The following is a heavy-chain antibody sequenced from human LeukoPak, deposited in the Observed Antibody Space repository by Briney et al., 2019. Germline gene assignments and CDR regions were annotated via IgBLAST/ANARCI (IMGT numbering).Heavy chain of an antibody. CDR2: IYYSGST. J-gene: IGHJ5*02. D-gene: IGHD2-2*01. CDR3: ARVPAAIGGFDP. V-gene: IGHV4-30-4*08. CDR1: GGSISSGDYY. Sequence: SETLSFTXTVSGGSISSGDYYWSWIRQPPGKGLEWIGYIYYSGSTYYNPSFKSRVTISVDTSKNQFSLKLSSVTAADTAVYYCARVPAAIGGFDPWAREPWSPSPQ.